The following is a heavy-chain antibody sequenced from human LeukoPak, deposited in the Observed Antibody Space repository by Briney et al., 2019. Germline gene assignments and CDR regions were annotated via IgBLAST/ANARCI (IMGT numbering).Heavy chain of an antibody. CDR2: ISAYNDNT. J-gene: IGHJ4*02. Sequence: ASVKVSCKASGYTFTSYGISWVRQAPGQGLEWMGWISAYNDNTNYAQKLQGRVTMTTDTSTSTAYMELRSLRSDDTAVYSCARGRRYDSSGYRPEIDYWGQGTLVTVSS. D-gene: IGHD3-22*01. CDR3: ARGRRYDSSGYRPEIDY. CDR1: GYTFTSYG. V-gene: IGHV1-18*01.